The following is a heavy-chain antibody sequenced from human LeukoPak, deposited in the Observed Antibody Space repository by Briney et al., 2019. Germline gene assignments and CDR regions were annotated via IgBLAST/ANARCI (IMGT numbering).Heavy chain of an antibody. CDR1: GGSISSGDYY. V-gene: IGHV4-30-4*01. CDR2: IYYSGST. CDR3: ARLHPEDRTPYVWGSYRQPDSYFDY. Sequence: SETLSLTCTVSGGSISSGDYYWSWIRQPPGKGLEWIGYIYYSGSTYYNPSLKSRVTISVDTSKNQFSLKLSSVTAADTAVYYCARLHPEDRTPYVWGSYRQPDSYFDYWGQGTLVTVSS. D-gene: IGHD3-16*02. J-gene: IGHJ4*02.